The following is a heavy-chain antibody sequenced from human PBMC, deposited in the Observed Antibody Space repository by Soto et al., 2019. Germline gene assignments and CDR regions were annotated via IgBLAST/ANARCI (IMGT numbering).Heavy chain of an antibody. CDR1: GYTFTSYD. V-gene: IGHV1-8*01. CDR3: ARGPGATYYHYYMEV. J-gene: IGHJ6*03. Sequence: ASVKVSCKASGYTFTSYDINWVRRATGQGLEWMGWMNPNSGNTGYAQKFQGRVTMTRNTSISTAYMELSSLRSEDTAVYYCARGPGATYYHYYMEVWGKGSTVTVSS. CDR2: MNPNSGNT. D-gene: IGHD2-2*01.